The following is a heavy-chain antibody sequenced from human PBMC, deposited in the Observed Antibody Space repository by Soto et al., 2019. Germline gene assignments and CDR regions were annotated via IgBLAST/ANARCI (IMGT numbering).Heavy chain of an antibody. V-gene: IGHV4-39*01. Sequence: QLQLQESGPGLVKPSETLSLTCTVSGGSISSSSYYWGWIRQPPGKGLEWIGSIYYSGSTYYNPSLKSRVTISVDTSKNQFSLKLSSVTAADTAVYYCVVTTVTYYYYCGMDVWGQGTTVTVSS. CDR3: VVTTVTYYYYCGMDV. D-gene: IGHD4-17*01. CDR2: IYYSGST. J-gene: IGHJ6*02. CDR1: GGSISSSSYY.